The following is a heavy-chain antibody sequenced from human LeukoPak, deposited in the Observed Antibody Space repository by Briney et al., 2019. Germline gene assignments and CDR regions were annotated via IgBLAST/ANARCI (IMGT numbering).Heavy chain of an antibody. V-gene: IGHV4-59*12. D-gene: IGHD3-10*01. Sequence: SETLSLTCTVSGGSLSGYYWSWIRQPPGKGLEGVGYMYYSESTNYNPSLKSRVTISGDTSKSQFSLKLSSVTAADTAVYYCARVPNYYGSEKHVDYWGQGTLVTVSS. CDR1: GGSLSGYY. CDR3: ARVPNYYGSEKHVDY. J-gene: IGHJ4*02. CDR2: MYYSEST.